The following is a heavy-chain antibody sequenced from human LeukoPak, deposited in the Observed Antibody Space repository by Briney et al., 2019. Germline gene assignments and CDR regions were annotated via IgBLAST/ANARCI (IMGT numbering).Heavy chain of an antibody. V-gene: IGHV5-51*01. CDR2: TYFRDSRT. D-gene: IGHD1-14*01. Sequence: GESLKISCKGSGNSFTNYYIGWVRQMPGKGLEWMGLTYFRDSRTRYSPSFQGQVTISADTSIDTAYLQWSSLKASDTAMYYCATYPPGWYSMDVWGQGTAVTVSS. CDR3: ATYPPGWYSMDV. J-gene: IGHJ6*02. CDR1: GNSFTNYY.